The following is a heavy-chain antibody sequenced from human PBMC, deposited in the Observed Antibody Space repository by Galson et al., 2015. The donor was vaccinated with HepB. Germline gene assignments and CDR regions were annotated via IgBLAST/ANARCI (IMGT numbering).Heavy chain of an antibody. J-gene: IGHJ4*02. D-gene: IGHD3-22*01. CDR3: ARDYYDSSGYLDY. CDR2: ISYDGSNK. CDR1: GFTFSSYA. Sequence: LRLSCAASGFTFSSYAMHWVRRAPGKGLEWVAVISYDGSNKYYADSVKGRFTISRDNSKNTLYLQMNSLRAEDTAVYYCARDYYDSSGYLDYWGQGTLVTVSS. V-gene: IGHV3-30-3*01.